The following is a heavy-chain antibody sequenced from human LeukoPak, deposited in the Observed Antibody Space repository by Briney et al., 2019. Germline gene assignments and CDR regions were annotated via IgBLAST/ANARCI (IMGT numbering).Heavy chain of an antibody. CDR2: ISGDGGST. CDR1: GFIFDDYA. Sequence: GGSLRLSCAASGFIFDDYAMHWVRQAPGKGLEWVCLISGDGGSTYFADSVKGRFTISRDNSKNSLYLQMNSLRTEDTAFYYCAKDSAIVSSSYSYNWLDFWGQGTLVTVSS. D-gene: IGHD3-22*01. CDR3: AKDSAIVSSSYSYNWLDF. V-gene: IGHV3-43*02. J-gene: IGHJ5*01.